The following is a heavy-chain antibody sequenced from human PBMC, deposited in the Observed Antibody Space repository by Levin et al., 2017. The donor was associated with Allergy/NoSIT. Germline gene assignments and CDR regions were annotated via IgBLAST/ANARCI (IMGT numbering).Heavy chain of an antibody. V-gene: IGHV1-2*06. J-gene: IGHJ4*02. CDR1: GYTFTGYY. D-gene: IGHD3-3*01. CDR2: INPNSGGT. CDR3: ASWPGFWSGYLTTGDY. Sequence: ASVKVSCKASGYTFTGYYMHWVRQAPGQGLEWMGRINPNSGGTNYAQKFQGRVTMTRDTSISTAYMELSRLRSDETAVYYCASWPGFWSGYLTTGDYWGQGTLVTVSS.